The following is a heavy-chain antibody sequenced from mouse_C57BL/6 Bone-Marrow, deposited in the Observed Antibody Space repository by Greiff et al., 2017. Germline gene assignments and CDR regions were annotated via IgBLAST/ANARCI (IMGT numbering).Heavy chain of an antibody. CDR2: IHPSDSDT. CDR3: AITDGYYVKFAY. V-gene: IGHV1-74*01. J-gene: IGHJ3*01. D-gene: IGHD2-3*01. CDR1: GYTFTSYW. Sequence: QVKLKQPGAELVKPGASVKVSCKASGYTFTSYWMHWVKQRPGQGLEWIGRIHPSDSDTNYNQKFKGKATLTVDKSSSTAYMQLSILTSEDAAVYYCAITDGYYVKFAYWGQGTLVTVSA.